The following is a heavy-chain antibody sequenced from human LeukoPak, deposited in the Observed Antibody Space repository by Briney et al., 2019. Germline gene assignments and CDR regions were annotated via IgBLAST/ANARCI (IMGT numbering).Heavy chain of an antibody. CDR2: ISGSGGST. CDR3: AKTNYHLATDY. J-gene: IGHJ4*02. V-gene: IGHV3-23*01. Sequence: SCRGSGLILQRFLMGLVPPAPRKGLEWVSGISGSGGSTYYADSVKGRFTISRDNSKNTLYLQMNSLRAEDTAVYYCAKTNYHLATDYWGQGTLVTVSS. CDR1: GLILQRFL. D-gene: IGHD1-7*01.